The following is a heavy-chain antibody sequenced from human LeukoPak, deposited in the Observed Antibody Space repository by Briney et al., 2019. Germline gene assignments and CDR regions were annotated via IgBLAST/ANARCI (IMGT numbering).Heavy chain of an antibody. CDR3: ARDYVQLWPTTFYYYYYGMDV. J-gene: IGHJ6*02. D-gene: IGHD5-18*01. V-gene: IGHV3-21*01. CDR2: ISSSSSYI. CDR1: GFTFSSYR. Sequence: AGGSLRLSCAASGFTFSSYRMNWVRQAPGKGLEWVSSISSSSSYIYYADSVKGRFTISRDNAKNSLYLQMNSLRAEDTAVYYCARDYVQLWPTTFYYYYYGMDVWGQGTTVTVSS.